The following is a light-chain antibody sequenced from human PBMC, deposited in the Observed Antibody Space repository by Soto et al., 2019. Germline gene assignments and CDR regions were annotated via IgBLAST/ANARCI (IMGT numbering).Light chain of an antibody. Sequence: EIMLTQSPGTLSLSPGERATLSCRASQSVNSNYLAWYKQKPDQGPRVLIYGSSSRATGIPERFSGSGSGAGFTLTISRLEPEDCAVYYCQQYDTSLRTFVQGTKVEIK. CDR2: GSS. V-gene: IGKV3-20*01. J-gene: IGKJ1*01. CDR3: QQYDTSLRT. CDR1: QSVNSNY.